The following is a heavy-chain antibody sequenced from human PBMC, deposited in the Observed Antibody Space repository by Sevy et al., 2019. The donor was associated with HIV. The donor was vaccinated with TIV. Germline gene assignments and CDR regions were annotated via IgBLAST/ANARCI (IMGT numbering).Heavy chain of an antibody. D-gene: IGHD2-8*01. CDR2: ISSSGSSI. CDR1: GFTFSSYD. Sequence: GGSLRLSCTASGFTFSSYDMNWVRQAPGKGLEWVSKISSSGSSIYYADPVKGRFTISRDNAKNSLNLQMNSLRADDTAVYYCTRNGGAFDNGFDPWGQGTLVTVSS. J-gene: IGHJ5*02. V-gene: IGHV3-48*03. CDR3: TRNGGAFDNGFDP.